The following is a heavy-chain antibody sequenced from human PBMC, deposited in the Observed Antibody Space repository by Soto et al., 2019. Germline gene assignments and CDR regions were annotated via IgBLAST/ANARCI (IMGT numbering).Heavy chain of an antibody. D-gene: IGHD3-10*01. J-gene: IGHJ4*02. CDR1: GGSFSGYY. Sequence: QVQLQQWGAGLLKPSETLSLTCAVYGGSFSGYYWTWFRQPPGKGLEWIGEISPSGTTKYIPSLKSRVTISADTSKNQFALKVTSVTAADTAVYYCVTSLWFGTHPEIWGQGALVTVSS. V-gene: IGHV4-34*01. CDR3: VTSLWFGTHPEI. CDR2: ISPSGTT.